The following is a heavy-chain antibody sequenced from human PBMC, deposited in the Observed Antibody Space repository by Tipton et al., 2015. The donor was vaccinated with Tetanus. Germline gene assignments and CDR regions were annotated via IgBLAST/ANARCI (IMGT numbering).Heavy chain of an antibody. CDR3: ARDQARGARGWNYFDY. CDR2: IYYSGGT. J-gene: IGHJ4*02. V-gene: IGHV4-31*03. CDR1: GGSISSGGLY. Sequence: TLSLTCTVSGGSISSGGLYLRWIRQHPGKGLEWDGDIYYSGGTHYNPSLKSRVTISVDTSKNQFSLKLKSVTAADTAVYYCARDQARGARGWNYFDYWGQGTLVTVSS. D-gene: IGHD1-26*01.